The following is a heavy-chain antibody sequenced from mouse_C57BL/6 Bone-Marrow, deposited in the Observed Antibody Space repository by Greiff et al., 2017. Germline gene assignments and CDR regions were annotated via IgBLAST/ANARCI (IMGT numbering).Heavy chain of an antibody. Sequence: EVKLMESGGGLVQPGGSLKPSCAASGFTFSDYGMAWVRQAPRKGPEWVAFISNLAYSIYYADTVTGRFTISRENAKNTLYLEMSSLRSEDTAMYYCARQGYGSSYWYFDVWGTGTTVTVSS. CDR3: ARQGYGSSYWYFDV. D-gene: IGHD1-1*01. J-gene: IGHJ1*03. CDR1: GFTFSDYG. CDR2: ISNLAYSI. V-gene: IGHV5-15*01.